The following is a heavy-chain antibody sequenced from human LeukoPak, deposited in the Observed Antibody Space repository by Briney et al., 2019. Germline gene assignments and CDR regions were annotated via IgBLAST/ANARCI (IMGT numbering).Heavy chain of an antibody. CDR3: ARDFHGDYTSDL. J-gene: IGHJ2*01. Sequence: ASVKVSCKASGYTFTNYGISWVRQAPGQGLEWMGWISGYNGKTDYAQKFQGRVTMTTDTSTSTAYMELGSLRSGDTAVYYCARDFHGDYTSDLWGRGTLVTVSS. CDR2: ISGYNGKT. CDR1: GYTFTNYG. V-gene: IGHV1-18*01. D-gene: IGHD4-17*01.